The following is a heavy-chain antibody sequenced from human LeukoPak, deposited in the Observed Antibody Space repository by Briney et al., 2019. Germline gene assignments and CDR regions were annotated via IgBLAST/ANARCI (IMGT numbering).Heavy chain of an antibody. J-gene: IGHJ4*02. D-gene: IGHD3-16*01. CDR2: ISGKGDRK. V-gene: IGHV3-20*04. CDR1: GFGFDDYV. CDR3: ATVGGNY. Sequence: GGSLRLSCAASGFGFDDYVMSWVRQVPGEGLEWVSGISGKGDRKDYADSVKGRFTISRDKANNTLYLQLKRLRAEDTAFYYCATVGGNYWGQGTLVTVSS.